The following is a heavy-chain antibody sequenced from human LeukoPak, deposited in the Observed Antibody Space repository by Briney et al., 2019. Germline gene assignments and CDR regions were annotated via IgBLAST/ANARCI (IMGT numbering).Heavy chain of an antibody. CDR3: AKDGGYPEYFQH. V-gene: IGHV3-30*18. CDR1: GVTFSSYG. Sequence: GGSLRLSCAASGVTFSSYGMHWVRQAPGKGLEWVAVISYDGSNKYYADSVKGRFTISRDNSKNTLYLQMNSLRAEDTAVYYCAKDGGYPEYFQHWGQGTLVTVSS. CDR2: ISYDGSNK. J-gene: IGHJ1*01. D-gene: IGHD6-25*01.